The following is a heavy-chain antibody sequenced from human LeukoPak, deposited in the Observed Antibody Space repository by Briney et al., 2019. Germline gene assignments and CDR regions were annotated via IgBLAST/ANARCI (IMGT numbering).Heavy chain of an antibody. CDR3: ARDAVAAAGVGMDV. CDR1: GYSISSGYY. CDR2: IYHSGST. D-gene: IGHD6-13*01. V-gene: IGHV4-38-2*02. Sequence: SETLSLTCTVSGYSISSGYYWGWIRQPPGKGLEWIGSIYHSGSTYYNPSLKSRVTISVDTSKNQFSLKLSSVTAADTAVYYCARDAVAAAGVGMDVWGKGTTVTVSS. J-gene: IGHJ6*04.